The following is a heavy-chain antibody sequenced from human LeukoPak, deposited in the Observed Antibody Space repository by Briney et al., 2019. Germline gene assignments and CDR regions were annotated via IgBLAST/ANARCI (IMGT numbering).Heavy chain of an antibody. V-gene: IGHV3-48*03. Sequence: PGGSLRLSCAASGFTFSSYEMNWVRQAPGKGLEWVSYISSSGSTIYYADSVKGRFTISRDNAKNSLYLQMNSLRAEDTAVYCCARERYCSSTSCYAALFDYWGQGTLVTVSS. CDR2: ISSSGSTI. J-gene: IGHJ4*02. CDR3: ARERYCSSTSCYAALFDY. D-gene: IGHD2-2*01. CDR1: GFTFSSYE.